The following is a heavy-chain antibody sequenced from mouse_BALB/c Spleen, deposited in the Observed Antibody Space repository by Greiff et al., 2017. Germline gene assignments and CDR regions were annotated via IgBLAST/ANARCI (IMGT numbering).Heavy chain of an antibody. CDR3: TTPVVADFDY. CDR1: GFTFSSYW. J-gene: IGHJ2*01. D-gene: IGHD1-1*01. Sequence: EVKLVESGGGLVQPGGSMKLSCVASGFTFSSYWMSWVRQSPEKGLEWVAEIRLKSDNYATHYAESVKGKFTISRDDSKSRLYLQMNSLRAEDTGIYYCTTPVVADFDYWGQGTTLTVSS. CDR2: IRLKSDNYAT. V-gene: IGHV6-6*02.